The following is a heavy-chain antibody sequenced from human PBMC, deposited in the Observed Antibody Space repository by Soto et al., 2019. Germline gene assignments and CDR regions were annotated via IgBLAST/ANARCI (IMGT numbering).Heavy chain of an antibody. V-gene: IGHV3-7*05. CDR1: GIIFSSYW. Sequence: EVQLVASGGGLVQPGGSLRLSCAASGIIFSSYWMTWVRQAPGKGLEWVANIKHDGSEKYYVDSVKGRFTISRDNAKNSVYRQLNSLIAEDAAVYYCGEGGSYHGYWGQGTLVTGFS. CDR3: GEGGSYHGY. J-gene: IGHJ4*02. D-gene: IGHD1-26*01. CDR2: IKHDGSEK.